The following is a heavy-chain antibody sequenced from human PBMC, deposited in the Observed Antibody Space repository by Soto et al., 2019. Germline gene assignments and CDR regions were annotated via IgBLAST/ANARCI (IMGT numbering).Heavy chain of an antibody. CDR3: ARASSSGSYYNWFDP. V-gene: IGHV3-48*01. D-gene: IGHD3-10*01. CDR2: ISSSGSTI. J-gene: IGHJ5*02. CDR1: GFTFSTYS. Sequence: EVPLVESGGGLVQPGGSLRLSCAASGFTFSTYSMNWVRQGPGKGLEWISYISSSGSTIYYADYVKGRFTISRDNAKNSLYLQMNSLRVEDTAVYYCARASSSGSYYNWFDPWGQGTLVTVSS.